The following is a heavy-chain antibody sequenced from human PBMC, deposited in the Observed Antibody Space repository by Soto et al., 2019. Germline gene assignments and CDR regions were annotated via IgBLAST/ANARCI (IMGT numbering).Heavy chain of an antibody. CDR3: TTDAPSGYCSGGSCYSSSA. CDR1: GFTFSNAW. V-gene: IGHV3-15*01. Sequence: GSLRLSCAASGFTFSNAWMSWVRQAPGKGLEWVGRIKSKTDGGTTDYAAPVKGRFTISRDDSKNTLYLQMNSLKTEDTAVYYCTTDAPSGYCSGGSCYSSSAWGQGTLVTVSS. D-gene: IGHD2-15*01. CDR2: IKSKTDGGTT. J-gene: IGHJ5*02.